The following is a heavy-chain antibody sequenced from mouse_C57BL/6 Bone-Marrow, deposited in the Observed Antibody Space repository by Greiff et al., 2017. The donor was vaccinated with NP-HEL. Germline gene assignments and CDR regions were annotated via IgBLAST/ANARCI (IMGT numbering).Heavy chain of an antibody. CDR2: IYPGSGST. V-gene: IGHV1-55*01. D-gene: IGHD1-1*01. Sequence: QVQLQQPGAELVKPGASVKMSCKASGYTFTSYWITWVKQRPGQGLEWIGDIYPGSGSTNYNEKFKSKATLTVDTSSSTAYMQLSSLTSEDSAVYYCARRRGTVVPMYYWGQGTSVTVSS. CDR1: GYTFTSYW. CDR3: ARRRGTVVPMYY. J-gene: IGHJ4*01.